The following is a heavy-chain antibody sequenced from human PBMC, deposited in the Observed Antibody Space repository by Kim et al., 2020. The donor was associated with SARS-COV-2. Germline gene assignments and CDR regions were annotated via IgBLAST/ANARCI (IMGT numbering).Heavy chain of an antibody. Sequence: GGSLRLSCAASGFTFSPYGMSWVRQAPGKGLEWVSAISGSGGSTYYADSVKGRFTISRDNSQNTLFLQMNRLRAEDTALYYCAKDFGGSGYGEAFHIWGQGTMVTVSS. J-gene: IGHJ3*02. CDR2: ISGSGGST. CDR1: GFTFSPYG. V-gene: IGHV3-23*01. CDR3: AKDFGGSGYGEAFHI. D-gene: IGHD3-22*01.